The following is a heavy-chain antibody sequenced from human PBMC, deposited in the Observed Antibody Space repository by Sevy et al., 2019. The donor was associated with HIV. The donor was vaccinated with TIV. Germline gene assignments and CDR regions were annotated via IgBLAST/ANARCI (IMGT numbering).Heavy chain of an antibody. D-gene: IGHD3-22*01. CDR2: IYKKGNT. J-gene: IGHJ5*02. V-gene: IGHV4-31*03. CDR1: GASISSGNYY. CDR3: ARGSYSYDSSDDWFDP. Sequence: SETLSLTCTVSGASISSGNYYWTWIRQHPGRGLEWIGYIYKKGNTYSNPSLQSRVTISLDTSKNQFSLKLNSVTVADTAIYYCARGSYSYDSSDDWFDPWGQGTLVTVSS.